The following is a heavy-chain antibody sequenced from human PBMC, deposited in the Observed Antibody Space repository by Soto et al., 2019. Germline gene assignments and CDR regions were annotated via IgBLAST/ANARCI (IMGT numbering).Heavy chain of an antibody. CDR2: IYYSGST. D-gene: IGHD3-9*01. J-gene: IGHJ3*02. V-gene: IGHV4-31*03. CDR1: GGSISSGGYY. CDR3: ARGDFEADAFDI. Sequence: SETLSLTCTVSGGSISSGGYYWSWIRQHPGKGLEWIGYIYYSGSTYYNPSLKSRVTISVDTSKNQFSLKLSSVAAADTAVYYCARGDFEADAFDIWGQGTMVTVSS.